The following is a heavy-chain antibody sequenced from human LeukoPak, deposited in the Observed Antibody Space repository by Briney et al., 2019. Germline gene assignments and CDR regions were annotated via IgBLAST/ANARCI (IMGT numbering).Heavy chain of an antibody. D-gene: IGHD3-10*01. Sequence: ASVKVSCTSSGYTFTGYYMHWVRQAPGQGLEWMGWINPNSGGTNYAQKFQGRVTMTRDTSISTAYMELSRLRSDDTAVYYCARGPPGSPGGWFDPWGQGTLVTVSS. J-gene: IGHJ5*02. CDR3: ARGPPGSPGGWFDP. V-gene: IGHV1-2*02. CDR2: INPNSGGT. CDR1: GYTFTGYY.